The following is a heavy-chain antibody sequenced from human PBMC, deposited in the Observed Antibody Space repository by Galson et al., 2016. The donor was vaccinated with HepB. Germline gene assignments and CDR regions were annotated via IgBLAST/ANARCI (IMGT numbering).Heavy chain of an antibody. Sequence: SLRLSCAASGFTFEDYAMHWVRQVPGKGLEWVSGISWNSDNIAYADSVKGRFTISRDNAKNSLYLQMNSLRAEDTAVYYCAGPGGNSAWDGIDFFYYGLDVWGKGTTVTVSS. J-gene: IGHJ6*04. CDR2: ISWNSDNI. V-gene: IGHV3-9*01. D-gene: IGHD6-19*01. CDR3: AGPGGNSAWDGIDFFYYGLDV. CDR1: GFTFEDYA.